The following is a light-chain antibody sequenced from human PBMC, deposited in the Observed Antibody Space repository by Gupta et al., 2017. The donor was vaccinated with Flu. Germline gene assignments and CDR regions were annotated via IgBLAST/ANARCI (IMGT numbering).Light chain of an antibody. Sequence: QSVLTQPPSVSGAPGQRVTISCTGSSSNLGAGYDVHWYQQLPGRAPKLLISGNFNRPSGVPDRFSGSKSGTSDSLAINGLQADDEADYHCQSYVSPLGESVFVGGTKMTVL. CDR1: SSNLGAGYD. CDR2: GNF. V-gene: IGLV1-40*01. J-gene: IGLJ3*02. CDR3: QSYVSPLGESV.